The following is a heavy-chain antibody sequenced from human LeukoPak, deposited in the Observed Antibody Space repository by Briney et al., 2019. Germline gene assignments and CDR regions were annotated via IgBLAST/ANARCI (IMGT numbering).Heavy chain of an antibody. V-gene: IGHV4-39*07. J-gene: IGHJ4*02. D-gene: IGHD1-26*01. Sequence: SETLSLTCTVSGGSISSSSYYWGWIRQPPGKGLEWIGSIYYSGSTYYNPSLKSRVTISVDTSKNQFSLKLNSVTAADTAMYYCARTSGTYFYLFDYWGQGTLVTVSS. CDR1: GGSISSSSYY. CDR3: ARTSGTYFYLFDY. CDR2: IYYSGST.